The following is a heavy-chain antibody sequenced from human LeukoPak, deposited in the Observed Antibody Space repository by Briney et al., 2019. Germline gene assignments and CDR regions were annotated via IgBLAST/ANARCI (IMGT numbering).Heavy chain of an antibody. CDR2: TYYRSKWYN. J-gene: IGHJ4*02. V-gene: IGHV6-1*01. Sequence: SQTLSLTCDISGDSVSSNSATWNWIRQSPTRGLEWLGRTYYRSKWYNEYAESVKSRITINPDTSKNQFSLQLNSVTPEDTAVYYCARSGSYYPTPFDYWGQGTLVTVSS. CDR3: ARSGSYYPTPFDY. D-gene: IGHD1-26*01. CDR1: GDSVSSNSAT.